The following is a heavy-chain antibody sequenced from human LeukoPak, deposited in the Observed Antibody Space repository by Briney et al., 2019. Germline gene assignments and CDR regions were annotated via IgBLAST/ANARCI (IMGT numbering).Heavy chain of an antibody. J-gene: IGHJ4*02. CDR3: ARTGGVVVPAALPRDY. CDR2: INHSGST. CDR1: GGSFSGYY. D-gene: IGHD2-2*01. V-gene: IGHV4-34*01. Sequence: SETLTLTCAVYGGSFSGYYWSWIRQPPGKGLEWIADINHSGSTNYNPSLKSRVTISVDTSNNQCSLKLSAVTAADTAVYYCARTGGVVVPAALPRDYWGQGTLVTVSS.